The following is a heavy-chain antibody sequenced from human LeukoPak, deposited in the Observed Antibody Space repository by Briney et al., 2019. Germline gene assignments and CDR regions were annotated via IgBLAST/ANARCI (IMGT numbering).Heavy chain of an antibody. CDR1: GFTFSRYG. CDR2: ISYDGSNK. V-gene: IGHV3-30*18. CDR3: AKGYGDFPFDY. Sequence: AGGSLRLSCAASGFTFSRYGMHWVRQAPGKGLKWVAVISYDGSNKYYGDSVKGRFTISRDNSKNTLYLQMNSLRAEDTAVYYCAKGYGDFPFDYWGQGALVTVSS. D-gene: IGHD4-17*01. J-gene: IGHJ4*02.